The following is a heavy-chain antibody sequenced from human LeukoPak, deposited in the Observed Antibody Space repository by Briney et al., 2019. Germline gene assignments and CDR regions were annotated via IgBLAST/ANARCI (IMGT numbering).Heavy chain of an antibody. D-gene: IGHD2-2*01. CDR3: AHRWLVVPAAIGFDY. CDR1: GLSLSTSGVG. J-gene: IGHJ4*02. Sequence: SGPTLVKPTQTLTLTCTFSGLSLSTSGVGVGWIRQPPGKALEWLALIYWNDDKRYSPSLKSRLTITKDTSKNQVVLTMTNMDPVDTATYYCAHRWLVVPAAIGFDYWGQGTLVTVSS. CDR2: IYWNDDK. V-gene: IGHV2-5*01.